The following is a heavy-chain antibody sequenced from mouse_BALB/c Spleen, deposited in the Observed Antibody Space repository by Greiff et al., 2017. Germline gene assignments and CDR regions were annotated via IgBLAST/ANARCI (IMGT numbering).Heavy chain of an antibody. CDR1: GYTFTSYT. Sequence: QQSGAELARPGASVKMSCKASGYTFTSYTMHWVKQRPGQGLEWIGYINPSSGYTNYNQKFKDKATLTADKSSSTAYMQLSSLTSEDSAVYYCARPSYGYDVGFAYWGQGTLVTVSA. CDR3: ARPSYGYDVGFAY. CDR2: INPSSGYT. J-gene: IGHJ3*01. D-gene: IGHD2-2*01. V-gene: IGHV1-4*01.